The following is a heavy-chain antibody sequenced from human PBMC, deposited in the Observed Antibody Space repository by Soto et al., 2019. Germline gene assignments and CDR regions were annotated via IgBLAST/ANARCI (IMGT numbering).Heavy chain of an antibody. CDR2: TYYRSKWYN. CDR1: GDSVSSNSAA. V-gene: IGHV6-1*01. CDR3: AREVWWRGDYEVLYYFDY. J-gene: IGHJ4*02. Sequence: SPTLSLTCAISGDSVSSNSAAWNWIRQSPSRGLEWLGRTYYRSKWYNDYAVSVKSRITINPDTSKNQFSLQLNSVTPEDTAVYYCAREVWWRGDYEVLYYFDYWGQGTLVTVSS. D-gene: IGHD4-17*01.